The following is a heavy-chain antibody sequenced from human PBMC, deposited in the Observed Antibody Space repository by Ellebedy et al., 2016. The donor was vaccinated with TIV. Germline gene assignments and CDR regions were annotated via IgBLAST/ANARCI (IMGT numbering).Heavy chain of an antibody. Sequence: GESLKISCAASGYIFTDYWVAWVRQTPGLGLEWMGIVDPDDSATRYSPSFQGQVTISGDRSSSSTYLQWSSLRASDTAIYYCARLQSSMVGATVPDSWGQGTQVIVSS. D-gene: IGHD1-26*01. CDR2: VDPDDSAT. V-gene: IGHV5-51*01. CDR1: GYIFTDYW. J-gene: IGHJ4*02. CDR3: ARLQSSMVGATVPDS.